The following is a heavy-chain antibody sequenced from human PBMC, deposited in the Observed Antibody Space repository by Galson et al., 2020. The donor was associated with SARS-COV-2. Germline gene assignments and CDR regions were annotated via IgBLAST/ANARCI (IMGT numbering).Heavy chain of an antibody. D-gene: IGHD1-7*01. CDR2: IDPSDSYS. J-gene: IGHJ6*03. V-gene: IGHV5-10-1*01. CDR1: GYTFTTHW. Sequence: HGESLKISCKASGYTFTTHWISWVRLMPGKGLEWMGKIDPSDSYSNYSPSFQGHVTISADKSSSTAFLQWSSLKASDTAIYYCARLERDWKYVRDYYYYMDVWGKGTTVTVSS. CDR3: ARLERDWKYVRDYYYYMDV.